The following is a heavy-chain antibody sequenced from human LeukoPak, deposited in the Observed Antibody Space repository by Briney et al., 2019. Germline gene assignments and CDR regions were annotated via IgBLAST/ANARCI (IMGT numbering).Heavy chain of an antibody. D-gene: IGHD3-10*01. Sequence: PGGSLRLSCSASGFTFSSSAMYWVRQAPGKGLEYVSAFSSDGRSTFYADSVKGRFTISRDNSKNMLYLQMSSLRADDTAVYYCVKTLKYYGSGRGLFDSWGQGTLVTVSS. V-gene: IGHV3-64D*06. J-gene: IGHJ4*02. CDR2: FSSDGRST. CDR3: VKTLKYYGSGRGLFDS. CDR1: GFTFSSSA.